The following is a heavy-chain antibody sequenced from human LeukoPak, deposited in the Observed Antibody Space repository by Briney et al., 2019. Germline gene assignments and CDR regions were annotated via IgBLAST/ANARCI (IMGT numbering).Heavy chain of an antibody. CDR2: IYSGGST. V-gene: IGHV3-53*01. Sequence: PVGSLRLSSAASGFTVSGNFLSWVRQPPGKGLEWVSDIYSGGSTYYADSVKGRFTISRDNSKNTLYLQMNSLRAEDTAVYYCTRGGGGSFPYYWGEGTLVTVSS. D-gene: IGHD2-21*01. J-gene: IGHJ4*02. CDR1: GFTVSGNF. CDR3: TRGGGGSFPYY.